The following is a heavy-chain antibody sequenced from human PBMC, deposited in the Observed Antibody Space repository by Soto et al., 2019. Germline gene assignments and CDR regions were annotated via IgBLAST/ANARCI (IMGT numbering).Heavy chain of an antibody. CDR1: GYTFTSYA. J-gene: IGHJ4*02. CDR3: ARDLGVGAASDY. Sequence: QVQLVQSGAEVKKPGASVKVSCKASGYTFTSYAMHWVRQAPGQRLEWMGWRNAGNGNTKYSQKFQGRVTITRDTSASTAYMELSSLRSEDTAVYYCARDLGVGAASDYWGQGTLVTVSS. V-gene: IGHV1-3*01. CDR2: RNAGNGNT. D-gene: IGHD1-26*01.